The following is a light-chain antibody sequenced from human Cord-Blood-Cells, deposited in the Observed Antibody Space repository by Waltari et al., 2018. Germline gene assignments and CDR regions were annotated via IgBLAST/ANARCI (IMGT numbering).Light chain of an antibody. V-gene: IGLV3-19*01. CDR3: NSRDSSGNHLVV. J-gene: IGLJ2*01. Sequence: SSELTQAPAVFVALGQTVRITCQGDSLRSYYASWYQQKPGQAPVLVIYGKNNRPSGIPDRFSGSSSGNTASLTITGAQAEDEADYYCNSRDSSGNHLVVFGGGTKLTVL. CDR1: SLRSYY. CDR2: GKN.